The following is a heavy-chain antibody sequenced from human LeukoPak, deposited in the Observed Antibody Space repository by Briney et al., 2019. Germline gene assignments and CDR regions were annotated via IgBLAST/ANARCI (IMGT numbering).Heavy chain of an antibody. CDR2: IRYDGSNK. Sequence: PGGSLRLSCAASGLTFSSYGMHWVRRAPGKGLEWVAFIRYDGSNKYYADSVKGRFTISRDNSKNTLYLQMNSLRAEDTAVYYCAKDPLQYYYDSSGYYYDYWGQGTLVTVSS. D-gene: IGHD3-22*01. V-gene: IGHV3-30*02. CDR1: GLTFSSYG. CDR3: AKDPLQYYYDSSGYYYDY. J-gene: IGHJ4*02.